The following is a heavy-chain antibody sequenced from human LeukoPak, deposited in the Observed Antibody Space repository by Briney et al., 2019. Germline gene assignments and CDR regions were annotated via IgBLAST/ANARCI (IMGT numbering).Heavy chain of an antibody. CDR1: GGSISSSSYY. V-gene: IGHV4-39*07. J-gene: IGHJ4*02. CDR2: IYYSGST. D-gene: IGHD3-10*01. Sequence: SGTLSLTCTVSGGSISSSSYYWGWIRQPPGKGLEWVGSIYYSGSTYYNPSLKSRVTISVDTSKNQFSLKLSSVTAADTAVYYCARDLWFGELFFPFDYWGQGTLVTVSS. CDR3: ARDLWFGELFFPFDY.